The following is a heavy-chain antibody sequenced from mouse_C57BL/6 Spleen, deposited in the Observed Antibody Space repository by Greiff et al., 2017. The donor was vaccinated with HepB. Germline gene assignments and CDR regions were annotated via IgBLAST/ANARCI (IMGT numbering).Heavy chain of an antibody. D-gene: IGHD1-1*01. V-gene: IGHV1-69*01. J-gene: IGHJ2*01. CDR2: IDPSDSYT. CDR3: ATVVAGGYYYFGY. CDR1: GYTFTSYW. Sequence: QVQLQQPGAELVMPGASVKLSCKASGYTFTSYWMHWVKQRPGQGLEWIGEIDPSDSYTNYNQKFKGKSTLTVDKSSSTAYMQLSSLTSEDSAVYYCATVVAGGYYYFGYWGQGTTLTVSS.